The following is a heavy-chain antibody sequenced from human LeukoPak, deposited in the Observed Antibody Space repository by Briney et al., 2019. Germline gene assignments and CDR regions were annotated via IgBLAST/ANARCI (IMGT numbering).Heavy chain of an antibody. CDR1: GYTFTSYA. D-gene: IGHD6-6*01. V-gene: IGHV1-3*01. CDR2: INAGNGNT. CDR3: AREVEYSSTSGAFDI. Sequence: ASVKVSCKASGYTFTSYAMHWVRQAPGQRLEWMGWINAGNGNTKYSQKFQGRVTITRDTSASTAYMELSSLRSEDTAVYYCAREVEYSSTSGAFDIWGQGTMVTVSS. J-gene: IGHJ3*02.